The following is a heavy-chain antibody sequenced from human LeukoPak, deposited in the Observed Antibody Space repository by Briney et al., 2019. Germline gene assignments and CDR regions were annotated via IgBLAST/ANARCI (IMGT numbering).Heavy chain of an antibody. CDR3: ARETSQKGAHYMDV. D-gene: IGHD3-16*01. Sequence: SETLSLTCTVSGGSMRSNSFYWGWIRRSPGKGLEWIANINYGGHTYYNPSVKSRVTLSVDVSKNQFSLKLSSVTAADTAVYYCARETSQKGAHYMDVWGKGTTVTISS. V-gene: IGHV4-39*07. CDR2: INYGGHT. J-gene: IGHJ6*03. CDR1: GGSMRSNSFY.